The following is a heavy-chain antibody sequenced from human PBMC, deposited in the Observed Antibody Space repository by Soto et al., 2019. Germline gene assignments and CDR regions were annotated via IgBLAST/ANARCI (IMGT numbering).Heavy chain of an antibody. D-gene: IGHD3-22*01. Sequence: EVQLVESGGGLIQPGGSLRLSCAATGFSVTSNYMSWVRQAPGGGLEWVSLIWAGGTTYYADSVRGGFTVSRDNSNNTVFLQMSSMRADDTAVYYCANVGDSSDYYHAPIDSWGQGTLVTVSS. CDR3: ANVGDSSDYYHAPIDS. V-gene: IGHV3-53*01. J-gene: IGHJ5*01. CDR1: GFSVTSNY. CDR2: IWAGGTT.